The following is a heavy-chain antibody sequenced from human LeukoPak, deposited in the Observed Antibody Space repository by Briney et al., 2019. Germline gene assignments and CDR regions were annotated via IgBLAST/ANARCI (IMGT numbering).Heavy chain of an antibody. CDR2: ISYDGSNK. CDR3: ARAARIAVAGIKSSFDH. J-gene: IGHJ4*02. V-gene: IGHV3-30*03. Sequence: PGRSLRLSCAASGFTFSSYGMHWVRQAPGKGLEWVAVISYDGSNKYYADSVKGRFTISRDNSKNTLYLQMNSLRAEDTAVYYCARAARIAVAGIKSSFDHWGQGTLVTVSS. CDR1: GFTFSSYG. D-gene: IGHD6-19*01.